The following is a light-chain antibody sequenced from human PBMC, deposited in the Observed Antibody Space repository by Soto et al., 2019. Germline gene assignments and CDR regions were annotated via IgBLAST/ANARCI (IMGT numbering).Light chain of an antibody. V-gene: IGKV3-15*01. J-gene: IGKJ4*01. CDR2: GVS. CDR3: QQYSNWPLT. Sequence: IVLTQSPCTLSFSPGERATLSCRARQRVSSSYLAWYQQKPGQAPRLLIYGVSARATGIPARFSGSGFGTEFTLTISSLQSEDFAVYYCQQYSNWPLTFGGGTKVDI. CDR1: QRVSSSY.